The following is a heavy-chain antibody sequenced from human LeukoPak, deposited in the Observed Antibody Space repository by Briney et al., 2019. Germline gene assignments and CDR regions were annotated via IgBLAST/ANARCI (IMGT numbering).Heavy chain of an antibody. J-gene: IGHJ5*02. CDR3: ARNLIPGVYYNNWFDP. CDR1: GFSFDDYG. D-gene: IGHD1-26*01. Sequence: GGSLRLSCAASGFSFDDYGMTWVRQAPGKGLEWVSGISWNGGSTDYADSVKGRFTISRDNAKNSLYLQMNSLRAEDTALYHCARNLIPGVYYNNWFDPWGQGTLVTVSS. V-gene: IGHV3-20*01. CDR2: ISWNGGST.